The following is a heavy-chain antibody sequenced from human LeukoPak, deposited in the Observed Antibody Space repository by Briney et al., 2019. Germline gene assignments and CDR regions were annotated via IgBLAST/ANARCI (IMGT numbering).Heavy chain of an antibody. CDR3: AKDGAYCGGDCYPYYFDY. CDR2: ISGSGGST. J-gene: IGHJ4*02. V-gene: IGHV3-23*01. D-gene: IGHD2-21*02. CDR1: GFTFSSYA. Sequence: GGSLRLSCAASGFTFSSYATSWVRQAPGKGLEWVSAISGSGGSTYYADSVKGRFTISRDNSKNTLYLQMNSLRAEDTAVYYCAKDGAYCGGDCYPYYFDYWGQGTLVTVSS.